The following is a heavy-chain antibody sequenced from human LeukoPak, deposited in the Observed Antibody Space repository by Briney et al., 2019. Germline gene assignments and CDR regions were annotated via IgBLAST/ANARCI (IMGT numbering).Heavy chain of an antibody. CDR1: SYSISSGFY. D-gene: IGHD1-26*01. J-gene: IGHJ4*02. CDR2: IYHSVST. Sequence: SETLSRSCAVSSYSISSGFYWGWIRQPPGKGLEWFGNIYHSVSTYYNPSLETRVTISLDTSKNHFSLRMASVTAADTAIYYCAKVKTGSSADPYDYWGQGTLVTVSS. V-gene: IGHV4-38-2*01. CDR3: AKVKTGSSADPYDY.